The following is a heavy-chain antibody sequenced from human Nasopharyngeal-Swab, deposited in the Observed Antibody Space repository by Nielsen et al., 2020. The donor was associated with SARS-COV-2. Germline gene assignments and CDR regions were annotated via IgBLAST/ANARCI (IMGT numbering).Heavy chain of an antibody. J-gene: IGHJ6*03. CDR3: ARDVVVETYYYYYMDV. Sequence: GESLKISCAASGFTFSSYSINWVRQVPGKGLEWVSYISRSSSTIYYAASVKGRFTISSDNAKNSLYLQMNSLSAEDTAVYYCARDVVVETYYYYYMDVWGKGTTVTVSS. V-gene: IGHV3-48*01. CDR1: GFTFSSYS. CDR2: ISRSSSTI. D-gene: IGHD2-2*01.